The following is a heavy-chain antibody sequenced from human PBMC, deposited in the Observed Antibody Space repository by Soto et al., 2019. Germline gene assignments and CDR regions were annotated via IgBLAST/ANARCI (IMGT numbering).Heavy chain of an antibody. CDR2: IIPIFGTA. V-gene: IGHV1-69*01. CDR1: GGTFSSYA. J-gene: IGHJ5*02. Sequence: QVQLVQSGAEVKKPGSSVKVSCKASGGTFSSYAISWVRQAPGQGLEWMGGIIPIFGTANYAQKFQGRVTITADESKSTGYMELSSLRSEETAVYYCARDTGEWLYRTNWFDPWGQGTLVTVSS. D-gene: IGHD3-3*01. CDR3: ARDTGEWLYRTNWFDP.